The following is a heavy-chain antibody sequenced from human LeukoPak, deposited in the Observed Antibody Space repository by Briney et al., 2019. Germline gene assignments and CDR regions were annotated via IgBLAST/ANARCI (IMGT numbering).Heavy chain of an antibody. CDR3: AREGNVVVVAAPHFVY. D-gene: IGHD2-15*01. CDR2: IIPIFGTA. J-gene: IGHJ4*02. Sequence: SVKVSCKASGGTFSSYAISWVRQAPGQGLEWMGRIIPIFGTANYAQKFQGRVTITTDESTSTAYMELSSLRSEDTAVYYCAREGNVVVVAAPHFVYWGQGTLVTVSS. CDR1: GGTFSSYA. V-gene: IGHV1-69*05.